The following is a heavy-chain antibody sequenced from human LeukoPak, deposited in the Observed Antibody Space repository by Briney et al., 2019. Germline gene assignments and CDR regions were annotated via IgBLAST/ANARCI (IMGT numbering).Heavy chain of an antibody. D-gene: IGHD6-13*01. Sequence: GGSLKISCKGSGYSFTSYWIGWVRQMPGKGLEWMGIIYPGDSHTTYSPSFQGQVTISADKSTTTAYLQWSTLKASDTAIYYCARQKAAAEDYWGQGTLVTVSS. CDR2: IYPGDSHT. J-gene: IGHJ4*02. CDR3: ARQKAAAEDY. CDR1: GYSFTSYW. V-gene: IGHV5-51*01.